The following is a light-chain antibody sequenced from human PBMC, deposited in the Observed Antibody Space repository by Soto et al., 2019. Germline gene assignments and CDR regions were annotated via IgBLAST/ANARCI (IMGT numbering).Light chain of an antibody. Sequence: DNQMSQCPSSLSASVGDIVTITCLASQSISSYLNWYQQKPGKAPKLLIYAASSLQSGVPSRFSGSGSGTDFTLTISILQPEDFATYYCQESYSTPISLAQGTRLEF. V-gene: IGKV1-39*01. J-gene: IGKJ5*01. CDR3: QESYSTPIS. CDR2: AAS. CDR1: QSISSY.